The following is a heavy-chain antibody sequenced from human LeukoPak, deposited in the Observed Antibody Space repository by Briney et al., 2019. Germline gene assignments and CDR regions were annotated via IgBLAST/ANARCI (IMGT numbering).Heavy chain of an antibody. D-gene: IGHD4-17*01. V-gene: IGHV4-4*02. CDR2: ISHSGSP. CDR1: GGSISSGKW. CDR3: ARGHRPAPYPNTVTNSGLLGYYYGMDV. Sequence: SGTLSLTCGVSGGSISSGKWWSWVRQPPGKGLEWIGEISHSGSPNYNPSLKSRLTISVDTSKNQFSLKLSSVTAADTAVYYCARGHRPAPYPNTVTNSGLLGYYYGMDVWGQGTTVTVSS. J-gene: IGHJ6*02.